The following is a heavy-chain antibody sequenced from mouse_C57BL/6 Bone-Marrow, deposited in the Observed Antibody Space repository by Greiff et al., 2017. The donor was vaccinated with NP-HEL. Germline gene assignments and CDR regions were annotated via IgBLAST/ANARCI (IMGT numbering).Heavy chain of an antibody. CDR2: INSDGSST. CDR1: GFTFSDYY. J-gene: IGHJ4*01. D-gene: IGHD2-4*01. Sequence: EVQLVESEGGLVQPGSSMKLSCTASGFTFSDYYMAWVRQVTEKGLEWVANINSDGSSTYYLDSLKRRFIISRDNAKNILYLQMSSLKSEDTATYYCAREGGLRRRTYAMDYWGQGTSVTVSS. CDR3: AREGGLRRRTYAMDY. V-gene: IGHV5-16*01.